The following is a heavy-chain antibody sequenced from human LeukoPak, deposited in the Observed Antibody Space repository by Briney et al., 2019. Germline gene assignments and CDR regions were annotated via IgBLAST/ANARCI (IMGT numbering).Heavy chain of an antibody. D-gene: IGHD6-13*01. V-gene: IGHV3-11*01. CDR2: ISSSGSSR. J-gene: IGHJ3*02. Sequence: NPGGSLRLSCAASGVTFSGYYMTWIRQAPGKGLEWISYISSSGSSRYYADSVKGRFTISRDNAKNSLYLQMDSLRAEDTAVYYCATSKSPSWYSPFDIWGQGAMVTVSS. CDR1: GVTFSGYY. CDR3: ATSKSPSWYSPFDI.